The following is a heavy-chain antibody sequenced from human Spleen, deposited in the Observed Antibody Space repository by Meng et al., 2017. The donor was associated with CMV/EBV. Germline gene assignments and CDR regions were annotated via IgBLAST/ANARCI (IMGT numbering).Heavy chain of an antibody. D-gene: IGHD6-6*01. CDR2: ISSSSSYT. CDR3: ASESWSSSSGIRPKMYYYYYGMDV. Sequence: GESLKISCAASGFTFSSYSMNWVRQAPGKGLEWVSSISSSSSYTYYADSVKGRFTISRDNSKNTLYLQMNSLRAEDTAVYYCASESWSSSSGIRPKMYYYYYGMDVWGQGTTVTVSS. V-gene: IGHV3-21*01. CDR1: GFTFSSYS. J-gene: IGHJ6*02.